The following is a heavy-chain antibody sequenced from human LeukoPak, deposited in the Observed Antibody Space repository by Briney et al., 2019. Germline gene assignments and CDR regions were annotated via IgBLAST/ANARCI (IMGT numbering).Heavy chain of an antibody. V-gene: IGHV3-23*01. D-gene: IGHD5-12*01. CDR3: AKVHLGGSIDY. J-gene: IGHJ4*02. CDR2: ISGSGGST. CDR1: GFTFSSYA. Sequence: GASLRLSCAASGFTFSSYAMSWVRQVPGKGLEWVSAISGSGGSTYYADSVKGRFTISRDNSKNTLYLQMNSLRAEDTAVYYCAKVHLGGSIDYWGQGTLVTVSS.